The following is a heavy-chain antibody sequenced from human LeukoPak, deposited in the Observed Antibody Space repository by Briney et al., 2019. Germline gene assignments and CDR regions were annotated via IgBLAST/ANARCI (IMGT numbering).Heavy chain of an antibody. J-gene: IGHJ6*02. V-gene: IGHV4-59*01. CDR2: IYYSGST. CDR1: GGSISSYY. Sequence: PSETLSLTCTVSGGSISSYYWSWIRQPPGKGLEWIGYIYYSGSTNYNHSLKSRVTISVDTSKNQFSLKLSSVTAADTAVYYCARAGGYYSYYYGMDVWGQGTTVTVSS. D-gene: IGHD3-10*01. CDR3: ARAGGYYSYYYGMDV.